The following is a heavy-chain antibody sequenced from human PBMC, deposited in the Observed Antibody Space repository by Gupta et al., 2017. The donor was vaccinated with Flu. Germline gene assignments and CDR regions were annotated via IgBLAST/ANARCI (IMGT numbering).Heavy chain of an antibody. CDR1: GFPVSSKY. CDR2: TYSGGNT. V-gene: IGHV3-66*02. J-gene: IGHJ4*02. D-gene: IGHD3-22*01. CDR3: ARASGDSSAYYFLMPLFDY. Sequence: EVQLVESGGGLVQPGGSLRLSCAASGFPVSSKYMAWVRQAPGRGLEWVSLTYSGGNTYYADSVKGRFTVSRDNSRNTLFLQMNSLRAEDTAVYYCARASGDSSAYYFLMPLFDYWGQGTLVTVSS.